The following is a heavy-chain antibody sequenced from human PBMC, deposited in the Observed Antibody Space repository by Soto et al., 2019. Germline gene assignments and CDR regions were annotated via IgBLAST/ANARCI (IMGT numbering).Heavy chain of an antibody. CDR1: GYTFTCYC. D-gene: IGHD3-10*01. CDR2: INPNSGGT. J-gene: IGHJ3*02. V-gene: IGHV1-2*04. Sequence: ASVRGSCKASGYTFTCYCMQWVRQAPGQGLEWMGWINPNSGGTNYAQKFQGWVTMTRDTSISTAYMELSRLRSDDTAVYYCARLASGSDAFDIWGQGTMVTVSS. CDR3: ARLASGSDAFDI.